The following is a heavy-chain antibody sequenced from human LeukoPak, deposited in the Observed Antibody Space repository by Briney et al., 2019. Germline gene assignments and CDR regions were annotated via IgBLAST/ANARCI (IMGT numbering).Heavy chain of an antibody. CDR1: GFTFTTFT. CDR2: INRGGGGT. D-gene: IGHD3-10*01. J-gene: IGHJ4*02. Sequence: PGGSLRLSCAASGFTFTTFTMNWVRQAPGKGLEWVSAINRGGGGTYYADFVKGRFTISRDNSENTLYLQMNSLRAEDTATYYCAKGTERYREVSSFDSWGQGIQVTVSS. V-gene: IGHV3-23*01. CDR3: AKGTERYREVSSFDS.